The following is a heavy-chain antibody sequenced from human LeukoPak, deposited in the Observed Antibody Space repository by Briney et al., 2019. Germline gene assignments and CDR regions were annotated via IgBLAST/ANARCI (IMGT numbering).Heavy chain of an antibody. CDR1: GFTFDDYG. CDR3: ARDVGDNDFDY. J-gene: IGHJ4*02. V-gene: IGHV3-66*01. D-gene: IGHD3-16*01. CDR2: IYSGGST. Sequence: GGSLRLSCAASGFTFDDYGMSWVRQAPGKGLEWVSVIYSGGSTYYADSVKGRFTISRDNSKNTLYLQMNSLRAEDTAVYYCARDVGDNDFDYWGQGTLVTVSS.